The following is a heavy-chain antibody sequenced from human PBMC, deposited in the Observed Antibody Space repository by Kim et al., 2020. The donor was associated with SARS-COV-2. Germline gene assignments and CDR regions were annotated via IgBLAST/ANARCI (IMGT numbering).Heavy chain of an antibody. V-gene: IGHV3-33*06. CDR1: GFTFSSYA. J-gene: IGHJ6*02. D-gene: IGHD5-18*01. CDR3: AKDQQTAMAYYYYYYGMDV. CDR2: IWYDGSNK. Sequence: GGSLRLSCAASGFTFSSYAMHWVRQAPGKGLEWVVVIWYDGSNKYYADSVKGRFTISRDNSKNTLYLQMNSLRAEDTAVYYCAKDQQTAMAYYYYYYGMDVWGQGTTVTVSS.